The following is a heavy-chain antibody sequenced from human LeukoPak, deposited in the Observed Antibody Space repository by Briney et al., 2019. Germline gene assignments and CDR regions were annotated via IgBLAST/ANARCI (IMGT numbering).Heavy chain of an antibody. J-gene: IGHJ5*02. V-gene: IGHV4-39*01. CDR1: CGSISSSSYY. CDR2: MYYTGHT. CDR3: ARQQCNGGSCYSRAIWFDP. D-gene: IGHD2-15*01. Sequence: SETLSLTCTVSCGSISSSSYYWGCIRESPGKGLDWIGSMYYTGHTYHNPSLKSRVTISVDTSKNQSSLKLISVSAADPAVYYCARQQCNGGSCYSRAIWFDPWGEGTLVTVSS.